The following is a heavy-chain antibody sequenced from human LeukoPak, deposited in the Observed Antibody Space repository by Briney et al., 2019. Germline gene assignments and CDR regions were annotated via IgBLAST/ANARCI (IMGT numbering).Heavy chain of an antibody. V-gene: IGHV4-39*01. CDR2: IYYSGST. Sequence: SETLSLXCTVSGGSISSSSYYWGWIRQPPGKGLEWIGSIYYSGSTYYNPSLKSRVTISVDTSKNQFSLKLSSVTAADTAVYYCARHRGSYPFDYWGQGTLVTVSS. CDR1: GGSISSSSYY. D-gene: IGHD1-26*01. CDR3: ARHRGSYPFDY. J-gene: IGHJ4*02.